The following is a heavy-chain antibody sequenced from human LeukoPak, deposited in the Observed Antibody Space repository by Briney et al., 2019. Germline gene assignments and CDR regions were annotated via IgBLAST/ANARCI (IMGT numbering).Heavy chain of an antibody. V-gene: IGHV1-8*01. J-gene: IGHJ5*02. CDR3: ATQTPTEYCSGGSCYSAVP. CDR2: MNPNSGNT. CDR1: GYTFTSYD. Sequence: ASVKVSCKASGYTFTSYDINWVRQATGQGLEWMGWMNPNSGNTGYAQKFQGRVTMTRNTSISTAYMELSSLRSEDTAVYYCATQTPTEYCSGGSCYSAVPWGQGTLVTVSS. D-gene: IGHD2-15*01.